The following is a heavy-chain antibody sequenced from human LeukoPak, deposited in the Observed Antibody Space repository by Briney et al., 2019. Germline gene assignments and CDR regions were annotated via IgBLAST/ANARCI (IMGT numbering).Heavy chain of an antibody. D-gene: IGHD4-17*01. Sequence: SETLSLTCAVYGGSFSGYYWSWIRQPPGKGLEWIGEINHSGSTNYNPSLKSRVTISVDTSKNQFSLKLSSVTAAGTAVYYCASEYGDYPGAFDIWGQGTMVTVSS. J-gene: IGHJ3*02. CDR1: GGSFSGYY. CDR3: ASEYGDYPGAFDI. V-gene: IGHV4-34*01. CDR2: INHSGST.